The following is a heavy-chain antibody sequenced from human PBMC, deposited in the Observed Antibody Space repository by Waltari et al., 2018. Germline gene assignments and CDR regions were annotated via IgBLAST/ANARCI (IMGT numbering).Heavy chain of an antibody. V-gene: IGHV3-23*01. CDR2: ISGSGGGNGEGT. CDR1: GFSFSDYA. Sequence: EVHLLESGGDLVQRGGSLRLSCTASGFSFSDYAMSWVRQAPGKGLEWVSSISGSGGGNGEGTYYADSGKCRFTISRDNAENMVFLQMKSLRMEDTAIYYCAKDSIVVEPPAIYGMDDWGQGTTVIVS. D-gene: IGHD2-15*01. CDR3: AKDSIVVEPPAIYGMDD. J-gene: IGHJ6*02.